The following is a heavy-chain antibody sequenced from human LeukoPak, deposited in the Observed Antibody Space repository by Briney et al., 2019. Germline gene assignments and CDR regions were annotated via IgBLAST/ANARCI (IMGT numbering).Heavy chain of an antibody. J-gene: IGHJ4*02. CDR2: IYYSGST. CDR3: ARGRDDYNFAY. CDR1: GGSISSGGYY. V-gene: IGHV4-31*03. D-gene: IGHD5-24*01. Sequence: SETLSLTCTVSGGSISSGGYYWSWIRQHPGKGLEWIGYIYYSGSTYYNPSLKSRVTISVDTSKNQFSLKLFSVTAADTAVYYCARGRDDYNFAYWGQGTLVTVSS.